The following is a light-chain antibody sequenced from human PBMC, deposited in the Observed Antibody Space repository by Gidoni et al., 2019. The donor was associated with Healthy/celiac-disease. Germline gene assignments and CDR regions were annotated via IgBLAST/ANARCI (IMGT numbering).Light chain of an antibody. Sequence: EIVMTHTPATLPVSPGERATLSCRASQSVSSNLAWDQQKPGQAPRLLIYGASTRATGIPARFSGSGSGTEFTLTISSLQSEDFAVYYCQQYNNWPPLTFGGXTKVEIK. CDR2: GAS. V-gene: IGKV3-15*01. CDR3: QQYNNWPPLT. CDR1: QSVSSN. J-gene: IGKJ4*01.